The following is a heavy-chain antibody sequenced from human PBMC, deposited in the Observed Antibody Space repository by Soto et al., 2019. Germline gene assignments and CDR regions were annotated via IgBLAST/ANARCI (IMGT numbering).Heavy chain of an antibody. CDR1: GVSISSYY. CDR2: IYYSGST. J-gene: IGHJ5*02. D-gene: IGHD5-18*01. CDR3: ARARIQLSLNWFDP. Sequence: SETLSLTCTVSGVSISSYYWSWIRQPPGKGLEWIGYIYYSGSTNYNPPLKSRVTISVDTSKNQFSLKLSSVTAADTAVYYCARARIQLSLNWFDPWGQGTLVTVSS. V-gene: IGHV4-59*01.